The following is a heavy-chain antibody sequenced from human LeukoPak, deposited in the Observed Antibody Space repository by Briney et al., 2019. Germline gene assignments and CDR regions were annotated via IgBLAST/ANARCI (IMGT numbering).Heavy chain of an antibody. D-gene: IGHD3-16*01. J-gene: IGHJ4*02. CDR3: VTHWPVW. CDR1: GITFSTQN. V-gene: IGHV3-48*01. Sequence: GGSLRLSCAVSGITFSTQNMNWARQSPGKGPECLAYIRISGDTIYYADSVKGRFTIARDNGKNSLWLEMNSLRADDTAVYSCVTHWPVWWGQGTLVTVSS. CDR2: IRISGDTI.